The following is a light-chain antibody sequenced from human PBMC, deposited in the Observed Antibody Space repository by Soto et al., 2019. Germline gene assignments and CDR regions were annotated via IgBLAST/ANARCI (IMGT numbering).Light chain of an antibody. V-gene: IGLV2-14*01. CDR1: GSDVGGYRY. Sequence: QSVLTQRASGSGSPGQSIAISCTGTGSDVGGYRYVSWYQQHPGKAPKLIIYDVSNRPSGVSDRFSGSKSGNTASLTISGLQSEDEADYYCDSYTSSSSYVFGTGTKVTVL. CDR3: DSYTSSSSYV. J-gene: IGLJ1*01. CDR2: DVS.